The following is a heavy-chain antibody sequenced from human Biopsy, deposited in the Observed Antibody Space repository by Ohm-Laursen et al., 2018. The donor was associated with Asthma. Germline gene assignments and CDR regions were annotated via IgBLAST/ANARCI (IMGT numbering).Heavy chain of an antibody. J-gene: IGHJ6*02. D-gene: IGHD1-20*01. V-gene: IGHV7-4-1*02. CDR2: MNTNTGNP. CDR1: GYTLTSYG. CDR3: ARRYNWNGMDV. Sequence: TSVKVSCKASGYTLTSYGMNWVRQAPGQGLEWMGWMNTNTGNPTYAQGFTGRFVFSLDTSVSTAYLQISSLKAEDTAVYYCARRYNWNGMDVWGQGTTVTVSS.